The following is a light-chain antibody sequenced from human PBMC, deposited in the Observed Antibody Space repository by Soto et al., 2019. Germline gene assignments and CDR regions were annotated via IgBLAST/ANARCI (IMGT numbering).Light chain of an antibody. Sequence: QSVLTQPASVSGSPGQSITISCTGTSSDVGAFNFVSRHQQHPGKAPKLMIYNVYDRPSGVSYRFSGSKYGNTASLTISGLQGEDEADYYCSSYTVSRTYVFGTGTKVTVL. CDR1: SSDVGAFNF. CDR3: SSYTVSRTYV. CDR2: NVY. J-gene: IGLJ1*01. V-gene: IGLV2-14*03.